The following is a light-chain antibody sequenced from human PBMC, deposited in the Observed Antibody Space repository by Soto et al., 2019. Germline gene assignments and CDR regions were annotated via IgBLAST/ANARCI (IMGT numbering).Light chain of an antibody. J-gene: IGKJ1*01. V-gene: IGKV1-5*03. CDR2: KAS. Sequence: IQMTQSPSSLSASVGDTVIITCRASQSISSYLNWYQQKPGKAPKVLIYKASTLQSGVPSRFSGSGSGSEFTLTISSLQPDDFATYYCQHYNNYSPTFGQGTKVDI. CDR3: QHYNNYSPT. CDR1: QSISSY.